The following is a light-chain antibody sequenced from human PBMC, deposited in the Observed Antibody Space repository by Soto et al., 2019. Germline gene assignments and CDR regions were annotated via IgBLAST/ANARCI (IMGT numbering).Light chain of an antibody. CDR3: QQRGKWPWT. CDR2: DAS. V-gene: IGKV3-11*01. Sequence: VLTQSPGTLSVSPWERATLSCRASQSIGTYLAWYQQKPGQAPRLLIYDASNRATGIPARFSGSGSGTDFTLTISSLEPEDFAVYYCQQRGKWPWTFGQGTKVDIK. J-gene: IGKJ1*01. CDR1: QSIGTY.